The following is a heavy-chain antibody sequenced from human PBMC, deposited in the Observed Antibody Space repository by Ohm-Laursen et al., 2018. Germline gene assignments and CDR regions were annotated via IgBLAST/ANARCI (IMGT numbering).Heavy chain of an antibody. CDR1: GFTFTNAW. CDR3: ARRVAYDRGEFDY. J-gene: IGHJ4*02. CDR2: DSGSSDST. D-gene: IGHD5-12*01. V-gene: IGHV3-23*01. Sequence: SLRLSCAASGFTFTNAWMSWVRQAPGKGLEWVSADSGSSDSTQHADSVKGRFTISRDNSKNTLYLQMNSLRAEDTAVYYCARRVAYDRGEFDYWGLGTLVTVSS.